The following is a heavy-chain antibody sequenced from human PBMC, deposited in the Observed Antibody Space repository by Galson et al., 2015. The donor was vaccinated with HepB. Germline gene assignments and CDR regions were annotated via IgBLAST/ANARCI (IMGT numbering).Heavy chain of an antibody. V-gene: IGHV4-39*01. Sequence: ETLSLTCAVSGGSISSSDYYWGWIRQPPGKGLEWIGSIYYSGSTYYNPSLKSRVTISVDTSKNQFSLNLSSVTAADTAVYYCAMVAATGTTWAFDYWGQGTLVTVSS. J-gene: IGHJ4*02. CDR2: IYYSGST. CDR1: GGSISSSDYY. D-gene: IGHD1/OR15-1a*01. CDR3: AMVAATGTTWAFDY.